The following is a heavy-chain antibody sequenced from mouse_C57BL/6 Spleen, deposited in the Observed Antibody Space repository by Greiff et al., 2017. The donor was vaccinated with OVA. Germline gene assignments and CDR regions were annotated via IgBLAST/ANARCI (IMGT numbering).Heavy chain of an antibody. D-gene: IGHD2-5*01. Sequence: EVLLVESGGGLVKPGGSLKLSCAASGFTFSSYSMSWVRQTPEKRLEWVATISGGGGYTYYPHSVKGRVTISRDNATNTLYLQMSSLRSEDTAVYYCARHGISNLFAYWGQGTLVTVSA. CDR3: ARHGISNLFAY. V-gene: IGHV5-9*01. CDR1: GFTFSSYS. CDR2: ISGGGGYT. J-gene: IGHJ3*01.